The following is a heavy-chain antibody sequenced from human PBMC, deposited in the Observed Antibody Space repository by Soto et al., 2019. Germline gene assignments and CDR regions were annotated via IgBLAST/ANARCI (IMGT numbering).Heavy chain of an antibody. CDR2: INPSGGST. Sequence: ASVKVSCKASGYTFTSYYMHWVRQAPGQGLEWMGIINPSGGSTSYARKFQGRVTMTRDTSTSTVYMELSSLRSEDTAVYYCAREYFCSGGSCYSPWFDPSGQATLVTVSS. D-gene: IGHD2-15*01. CDR3: AREYFCSGGSCYSPWFDP. CDR1: GYTFTSYY. V-gene: IGHV1-46*01. J-gene: IGHJ5*02.